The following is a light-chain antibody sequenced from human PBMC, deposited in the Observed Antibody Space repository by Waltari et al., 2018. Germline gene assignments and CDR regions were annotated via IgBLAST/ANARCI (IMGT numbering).Light chain of an antibody. CDR3: SSYTSSSTLA. V-gene: IGLV2-14*03. J-gene: IGLJ2*01. CDR2: DVT. CDR1: SGDVGGYQS. Sequence: QSALTQPASVSGSPGQSIPIPCTGTSGDVGGYQSVPWYQQHPGKAPKLMIYDVTNRPSGVSNRFSGSKSGNTASLTISGLQAEDEADYYCSSYTSSSTLAFGGGTKLTVL.